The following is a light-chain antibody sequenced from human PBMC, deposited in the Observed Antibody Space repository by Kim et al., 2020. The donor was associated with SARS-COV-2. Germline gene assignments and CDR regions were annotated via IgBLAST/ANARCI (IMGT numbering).Light chain of an antibody. V-gene: IGLV7-46*01. CDR2: DTS. CDR3: LLSYSDARGV. CDR1: TGAVTSGHY. Sequence: QAVVTQEPSLTVSPGGTVTLTCGSSTGAVTSGHYPYWFQQKPGQAPRTLIYDTSNKHSWTPARFSCSLLGGKAALTLSGAQPEDEAEYYCLLSYSDARGVFGGGTKVTVL. J-gene: IGLJ2*01.